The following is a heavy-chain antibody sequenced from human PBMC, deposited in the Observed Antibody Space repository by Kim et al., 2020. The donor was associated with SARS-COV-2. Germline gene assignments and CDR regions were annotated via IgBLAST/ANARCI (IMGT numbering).Heavy chain of an antibody. J-gene: IGHJ4*02. Sequence: GSQKYCGDSAKGRFTISRDNAKNSVYLQMNSLRGEETAVYYCARGRGVDYWGQGTLVTVTS. CDR2: GSQK. V-gene: IGHV3-7*04. CDR3: ARGRGVDY.